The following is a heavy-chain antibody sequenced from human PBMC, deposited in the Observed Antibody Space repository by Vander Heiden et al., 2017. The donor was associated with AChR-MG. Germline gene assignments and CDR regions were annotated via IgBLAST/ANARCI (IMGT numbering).Heavy chain of an antibody. D-gene: IGHD2-8*02. CDR2: IYPGDSDT. V-gene: IGHV5-51*01. J-gene: IGHJ4*02. CDR1: GYSFTSYW. CDR3: ARKGRACTGGVCNRPGADILTGEIDY. Sequence: EVQLVQSGAEVKKPGESLKISCKGSGYSFTSYWIGWVRQMPGKGLEWMGIIYPGDSDTRYSPSFQGQVTISADKSISTAYLQWSSLKASDTAMYYCARKGRACTGGVCNRPGADILTGEIDYWGQGTLVTVSS.